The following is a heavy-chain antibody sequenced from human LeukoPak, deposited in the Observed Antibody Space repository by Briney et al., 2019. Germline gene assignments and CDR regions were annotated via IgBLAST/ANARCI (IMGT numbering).Heavy chain of an antibody. D-gene: IGHD2-15*01. Sequence: SETLSLTCAVYGGSFSGYYWSWIRQPPGKGLEWIGEIDHSGSTNYNPSLKSRVTISVDTSKNQFSLTLTSLTAADTAVYYCARGIAGSGSFNLHFDYWGQGTLVTVAS. J-gene: IGHJ4*02. CDR3: ARGIAGSGSFNLHFDY. CDR2: IDHSGST. V-gene: IGHV4-34*01. CDR1: GGSFSGYY.